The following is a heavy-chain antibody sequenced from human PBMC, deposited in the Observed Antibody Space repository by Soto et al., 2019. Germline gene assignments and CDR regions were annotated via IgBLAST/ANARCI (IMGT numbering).Heavy chain of an antibody. D-gene: IGHD3-16*02. CDR2: FYSGGKT. J-gene: IGHJ2*01. Sequence: QLQLRESGPGLVKASETLSLTCTVSGDSISRSANYWGWVRQSPGRGLEWIGSFYSGGKTYFNPSLKSRVALSADTSKNELSLRLSSVTATDTATYYCAKHPFNPLVTPYWYFDVWGRGTPVAVS. CDR1: GDSISRSANY. CDR3: AKHPFNPLVTPYWYFDV. V-gene: IGHV4-39*01.